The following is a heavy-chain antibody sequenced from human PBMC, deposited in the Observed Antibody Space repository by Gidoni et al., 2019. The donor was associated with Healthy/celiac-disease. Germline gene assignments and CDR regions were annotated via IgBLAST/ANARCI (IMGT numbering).Heavy chain of an antibody. CDR2: INPNSGGT. J-gene: IGHJ6*02. CDR1: GYTFTGYY. V-gene: IGHV1-2*02. D-gene: IGHD2-2*01. Sequence: QVQLVQSGAAVKKPGASVKVSCKASGYTFTGYYMHWVRQAPGQGLEWMGWINPNSGGTNYAQKFQGRVTMTRDTSISTAYMELSRLRSDDTAVYYCARAGYCSSTSCYSAYYYYGMDVWGQGTTVTVSS. CDR3: ARAGYCSSTSCYSAYYYYGMDV.